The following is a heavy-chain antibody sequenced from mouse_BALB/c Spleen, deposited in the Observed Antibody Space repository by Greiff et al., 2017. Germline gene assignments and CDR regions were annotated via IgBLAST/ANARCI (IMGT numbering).Heavy chain of an antibody. Sequence: EVHLVESGPSLVKPSQTLSLTCSVTGDSITSGYWNWIRKFPGNKLEYMGYISYSGSTYYNPSLKSRISITRDTSKNQYYLQLNSVTTEDTATYYCARSGDYDDYAMDYWGQGTSVTVSS. D-gene: IGHD2-4*01. CDR2: ISYSGST. CDR3: ARSGDYDDYAMDY. CDR1: GDSITSGY. J-gene: IGHJ4*01. V-gene: IGHV3-8*02.